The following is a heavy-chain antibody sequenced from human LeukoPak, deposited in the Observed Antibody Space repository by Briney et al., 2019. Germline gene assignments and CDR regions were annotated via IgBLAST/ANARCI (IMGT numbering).Heavy chain of an antibody. D-gene: IGHD6-19*01. V-gene: IGHV4-59*08. CDR3: ARRVYSSGWYVFDY. CDR1: GGSISSYY. CDR2: IYYSGST. Sequence: PSETLSLTCTVSGGSISSYYWSWIRQPPGKGLEWIGYIYYSGSTYYNPSLKSRVTISVDTSKNQFSLKLSSVTAADTAVYYCARRVYSSGWYVFDYWGQGTLVTVSS. J-gene: IGHJ4*02.